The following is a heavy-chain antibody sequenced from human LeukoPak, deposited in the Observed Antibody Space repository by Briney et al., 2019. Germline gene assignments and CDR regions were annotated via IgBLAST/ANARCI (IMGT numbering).Heavy chain of an antibody. CDR1: GFTFSDYY. J-gene: IGHJ4*02. Sequence: PGGSLRLSCAASGFTFSDYYMSWIRQAPGKGLEWVSYISSGGSPIYYADSVKGRFTISRDNAKKSLYLQMNSLRAEDTAVYYCATSWGDMATIWAFFDYWGQGTLVTVSS. CDR2: ISSGGSPI. V-gene: IGHV3-11*04. D-gene: IGHD5-24*01. CDR3: ATSWGDMATIWAFFDY.